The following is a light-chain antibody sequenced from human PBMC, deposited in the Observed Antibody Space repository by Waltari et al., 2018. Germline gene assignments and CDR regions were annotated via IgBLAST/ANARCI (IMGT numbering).Light chain of an antibody. CDR1: QSVNNF. CDR2: GAS. CDR3: QHYDDSPPYP. V-gene: IGKV3-20*01. Sequence: EIVLTQFPGTLSLAPGDRASLFCRASQSVNNFLAWYQQKPGQAPRLLIFGASSRATGIPDRFSGSGSGTDFTLTITRLEPEDFAVYYCQHYDDSPPYPFGQGTKLEI. J-gene: IGKJ2*01.